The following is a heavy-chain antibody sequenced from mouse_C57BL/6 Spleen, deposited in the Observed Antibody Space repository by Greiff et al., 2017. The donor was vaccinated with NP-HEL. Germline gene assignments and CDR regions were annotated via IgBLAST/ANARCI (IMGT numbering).Heavy chain of an antibody. CDR2: INPNNGGT. J-gene: IGHJ1*03. V-gene: IGHV1-26*01. CDR1: GYTFTDYY. D-gene: IGHD1-1*01. CDR3: ATSLTTDWYFDV. Sequence: VQLQQSGPELVKPGASVKLSCKASGYTFTDYYMNWVKQSHGKSLEWVGDINPNNGGTSYNQKFKGKATLTVDKSSSSAYMELRSLTSEDTAVYYCATSLTTDWYFDVWGTGTTVTVSS.